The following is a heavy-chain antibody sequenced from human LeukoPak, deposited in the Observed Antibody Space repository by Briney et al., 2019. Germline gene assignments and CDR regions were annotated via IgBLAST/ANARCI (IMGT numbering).Heavy chain of an antibody. D-gene: IGHD6-6*01. CDR3: ARDVGITARTEYFQH. J-gene: IGHJ1*01. CDR1: GLTFSSYS. Sequence: GGSLRLSCAASGLTFSSYSMNWVRQAPGKGLEWVSSISSSSSYIYYADSVKGRFTISRDNAKNSLYLQMNSLRAEDTAVYYCARDVGITARTEYFQHWGQGTLVTVSS. CDR2: ISSSSSYI. V-gene: IGHV3-21*01.